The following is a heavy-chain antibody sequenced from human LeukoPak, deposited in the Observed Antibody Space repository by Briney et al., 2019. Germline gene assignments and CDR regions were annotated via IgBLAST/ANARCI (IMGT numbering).Heavy chain of an antibody. J-gene: IGHJ4*02. V-gene: IGHV3-23*01. D-gene: IGHD7-27*01. CDR1: GFTFSSYA. CDR3: AKGIVNWGKYYFDY. CDR2: ISGSGGST. Sequence: GGSLRLSCAASGFTFSSYAMGWVRQAPGKGLEWVSAISGSGGSTYYADSVKGRFTISRDNSKNTLHLQMNSLRAEDTAVYYCAKGIVNWGKYYFDYWGQGTLVTVSS.